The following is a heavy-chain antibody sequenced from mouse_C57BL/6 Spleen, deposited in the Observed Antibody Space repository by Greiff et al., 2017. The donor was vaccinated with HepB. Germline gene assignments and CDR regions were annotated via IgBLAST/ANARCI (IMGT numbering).Heavy chain of an antibody. CDR1: GYTFPSYW. V-gene: IGHV1-55*01. Sequence: QVQLQQPGAELVKPGASVKMSCKASGYTFPSYWITWVKQRPGQGLEWIGDIYPGSGSTNYNEKFKSKATLTVDTSSSTAYMQLSSLTSEDSAVYYCARYRDYGSSYGFAYWGQGTLVTVSA. D-gene: IGHD1-1*01. J-gene: IGHJ3*01. CDR3: ARYRDYGSSYGFAY. CDR2: IYPGSGST.